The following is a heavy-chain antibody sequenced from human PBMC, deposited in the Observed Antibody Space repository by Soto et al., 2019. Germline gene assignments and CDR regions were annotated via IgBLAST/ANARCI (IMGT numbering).Heavy chain of an antibody. CDR3: ARDRDNSNWPNFDS. CDR1: GGTFSIYT. V-gene: IGHV1-69*04. D-gene: IGHD6-13*01. CDR2: VLPFLDIT. Sequence: QVQLVQSGSEVKKPGSSVRVSCKTSGGTFSIYTISWVRQAPGQGLEWMGRVLPFLDITSYSQSFQGRVTITADRSTTPAYMELSSLRSEDTAVYYCARDRDNSNWPNFDSWGQGTLVTVSS. J-gene: IGHJ4*02.